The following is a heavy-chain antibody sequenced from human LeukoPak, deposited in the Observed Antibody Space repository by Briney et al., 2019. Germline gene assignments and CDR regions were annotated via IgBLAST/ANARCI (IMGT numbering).Heavy chain of an antibody. Sequence: ASVKVSCKASGYTFTSYYMHWVRQAPGQGLEWMGIINPSGGSTSYAQKFQGRVTMTRDTSTSTVYMELSSLRPEDTAVYYCASVIAVAGTGGPYYYYGMDVWGQGTTVTVSS. V-gene: IGHV1-46*01. J-gene: IGHJ6*02. D-gene: IGHD6-19*01. CDR1: GYTFTSYY. CDR3: ASVIAVAGTGGPYYYYGMDV. CDR2: INPSGGST.